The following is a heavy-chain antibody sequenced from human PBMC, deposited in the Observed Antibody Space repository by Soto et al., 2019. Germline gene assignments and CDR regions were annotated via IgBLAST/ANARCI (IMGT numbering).Heavy chain of an antibody. Sequence: LSLTCTASGASISSYYWSWIRQPPGKGLEWIGYIYYSGSTNYNPSLKSRVTISVDTSKNQFSLKLSSVTAADTAVYYCARVYGDYLDYWGQGTLVTVS. D-gene: IGHD4-17*01. V-gene: IGHV4-59*01. CDR1: GASISSYY. CDR3: ARVYGDYLDY. J-gene: IGHJ4*02. CDR2: IYYSGST.